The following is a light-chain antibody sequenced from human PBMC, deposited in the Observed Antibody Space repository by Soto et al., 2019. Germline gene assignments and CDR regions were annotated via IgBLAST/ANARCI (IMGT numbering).Light chain of an antibody. V-gene: IGKV1-5*01. CDR1: QSISSW. CDR3: QQYNNYPYT. CDR2: DAS. Sequence: DIQMTQSPSTLSASVGDRVTITCRAGQSISSWLVWYQQKPGKAPKLLIYDASTLESGVPSRFSGSGSGTEFTLTISSLQPDDFATYYCQQYNNYPYTFGQGTKLEIK. J-gene: IGKJ2*01.